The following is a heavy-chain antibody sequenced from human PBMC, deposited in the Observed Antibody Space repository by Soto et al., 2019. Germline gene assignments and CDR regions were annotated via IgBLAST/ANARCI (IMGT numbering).Heavy chain of an antibody. D-gene: IGHD2-15*01. J-gene: IGHJ4*02. CDR2: ITGDGSGT. CDR3: AALRRWHPFDS. V-gene: IGHV3-74*03. Sequence: GFQRVSCAASGFNIRNFWMHCVRQAPGKGLVWVSRITGDGSGTEYADSPRGRFTVSRDNGKNTLYLQMNNLRAEDTGVYYCAALRRWHPFDSWGQGTLVTVSS. CDR1: GFNIRNFW.